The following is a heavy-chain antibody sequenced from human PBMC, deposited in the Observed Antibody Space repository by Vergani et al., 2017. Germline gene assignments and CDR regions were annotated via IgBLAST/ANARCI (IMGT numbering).Heavy chain of an antibody. V-gene: IGHV3-30*02. Sequence: QVQLVESGGGVVQPGGSLRLSCAASGFTFNNYGMNWVRQAPGKGLEWVAFIQYDGSNKYYADSVKGRFTISRDNSKNTLYLQMNSLRTEDTAVYYCAKDLGSSTWWGWFDPWGQGTLVTVSS. D-gene: IGHD6-13*01. J-gene: IGHJ5*02. CDR3: AKDLGSSTWWGWFDP. CDR2: IQYDGSNK. CDR1: GFTFNNYG.